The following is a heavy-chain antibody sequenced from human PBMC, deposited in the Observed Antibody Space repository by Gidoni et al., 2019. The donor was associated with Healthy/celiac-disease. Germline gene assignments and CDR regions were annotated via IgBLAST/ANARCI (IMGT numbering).Heavy chain of an antibody. V-gene: IGHV4-59*01. Sequence: QVQLQESGPGLVKPSETLSLTCTVSGGSISSYYWSWIRQPPGKGLEWIGYIYYSWSTNYNPSLKSRVTISVDTSKNQFSLKLSSVTAADTAVYYCARVSHPFAHDQYYYRDVWGKGTTVTVSS. D-gene: IGHD1-1*01. J-gene: IGHJ6*03. CDR1: GGSISSYY. CDR2: IYYSWST. CDR3: ARVSHPFAHDQYYYRDV.